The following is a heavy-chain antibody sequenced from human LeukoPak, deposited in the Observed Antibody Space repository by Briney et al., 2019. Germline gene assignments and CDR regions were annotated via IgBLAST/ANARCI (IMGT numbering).Heavy chain of an antibody. CDR2: INPKSGAT. J-gene: IGHJ4*02. D-gene: IGHD1-26*01. Sequence: ASVKVSCKTSGYTFTDYYIHWGRQAPGQGLEWMGWINPKSGATDFAQKFQGRITLTRDTSITTAHMEMNRLTSDDTAVYFCSIDEWELPGYWGQGTRVTVAT. CDR1: GYTFTDYY. V-gene: IGHV1-2*02. CDR3: SIDEWELPGY.